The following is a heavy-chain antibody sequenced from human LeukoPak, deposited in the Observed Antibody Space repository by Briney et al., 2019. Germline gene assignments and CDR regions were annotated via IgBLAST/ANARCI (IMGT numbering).Heavy chain of an antibody. CDR3: TRGESDYWGENYFDY. V-gene: IGHV1-8*01. J-gene: IGHJ4*02. CDR1: GYSFTNYD. D-gene: IGHD7-27*01. Sequence: ASVNVSCKASGYSFTNYDINWVRQATGHGREWVGWMNPKSGTVGYAQKFQGRVTMTRNASISEDYMELSRLTSDEAAVYYCTRGESDYWGENYFDYWGQGTLVTVSS. CDR2: MNPKSGTV.